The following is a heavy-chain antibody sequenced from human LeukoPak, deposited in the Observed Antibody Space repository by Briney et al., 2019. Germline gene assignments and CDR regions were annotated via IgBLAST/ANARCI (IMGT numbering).Heavy chain of an antibody. CDR2: IYSGGST. Sequence: GGSLRLSCAASGVTVSSNYMRWVRQAPGKGLEWVSVIYSGGSTYYADSVKGRFTISRDNSKNTVYLQMNSLRGEDTAVYYCARWGVYGSVFDPWGQGTLVTVSS. V-gene: IGHV3-53*01. CDR1: GVTVSSNY. J-gene: IGHJ5*02. CDR3: ARWGVYGSVFDP. D-gene: IGHD3-10*01.